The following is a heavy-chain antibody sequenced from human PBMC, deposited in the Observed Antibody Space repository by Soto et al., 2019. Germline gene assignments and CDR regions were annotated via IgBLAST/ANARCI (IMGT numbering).Heavy chain of an antibody. CDR1: GGSISSYY. D-gene: IGHD3-10*01. J-gene: IGHJ4*02. CDR3: ARDTGSYGSGFDY. Sequence: SETLSLTCTVSGGSISSYYWSWIRQPPGKGLEWIGYIYYSGSTNYNPSLKSRVTISVDTSKNQFSLKLSSVTAADTAVYYCARDTGSYGSGFDYWGQGTLVTVSS. V-gene: IGHV4-59*12. CDR2: IYYSGST.